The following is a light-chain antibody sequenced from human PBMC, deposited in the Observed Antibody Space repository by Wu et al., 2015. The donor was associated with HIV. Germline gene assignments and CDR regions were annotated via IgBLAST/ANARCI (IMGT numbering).Light chain of an antibody. V-gene: IGKV3-15*01. Sequence: EIVMTQSPATVSVSPGERATLSCRASQNVGNNLAWYQQKPGQAPRLLISGASTRASGVPARFSGSGSGTEFTLTITGMQSEDFAMYYCQQYNNWLGAFGQGTKGGDQT. J-gene: IGKJ2*01. CDR2: GAS. CDR3: QQYNNWLGA. CDR1: QNVGNN.